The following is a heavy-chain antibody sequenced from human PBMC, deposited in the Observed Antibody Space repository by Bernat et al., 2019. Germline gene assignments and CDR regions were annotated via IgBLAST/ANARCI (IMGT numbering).Heavy chain of an antibody. Sequence: QLQLQESGPGRVKPSETLSLNCTVSGGSVSSSSYYWGWVRQPPGKGLEWIGSIYYTESTYYNPSLTGRAAISVDTPKNQFSLKLSSVTAADTAVYYCARQLLRYFDWWGGAFDIWGQGTKVTVSS. V-gene: IGHV4-39*01. CDR2: IYYTEST. D-gene: IGHD3-9*01. J-gene: IGHJ3*02. CDR3: ARQLLRYFDWWGGAFDI. CDR1: GGSVSSSSYY.